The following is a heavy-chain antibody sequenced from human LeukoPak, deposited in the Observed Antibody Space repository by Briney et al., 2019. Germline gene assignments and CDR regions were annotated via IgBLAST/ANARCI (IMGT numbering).Heavy chain of an antibody. J-gene: IGHJ4*02. D-gene: IGHD5-24*01. CDR3: AKGYRKGRWLPLDY. Sequence: GGSLRLSCAASGFTFDDYAMHWVRQAPGKGLEWVSGISWNSGSIGYADSVKGRFTISRDNAKNSLYLQMNSLRAEDTALYYCAKGYRKGRWLPLDYWGQGTLVTVSS. V-gene: IGHV3-9*01. CDR2: ISWNSGSI. CDR1: GFTFDDYA.